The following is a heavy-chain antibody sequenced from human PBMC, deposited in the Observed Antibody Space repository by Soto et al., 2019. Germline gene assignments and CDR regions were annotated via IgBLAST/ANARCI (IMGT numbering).Heavy chain of an antibody. J-gene: IGHJ4*02. V-gene: IGHV3-23*01. D-gene: IGHD5-12*01. Sequence: GGSLRLSCAASGFTFSSYAMSWVRQAPGKGLEWVSAISGSGGSTYYADSVKGRFTISRDNSKNTLYLQMNSLRAEDTAVYYCAKCAKNSGYDYPHFDYWGQGTLVTVSS. CDR2: ISGSGGST. CDR3: AKCAKNSGYDYPHFDY. CDR1: GFTFSSYA.